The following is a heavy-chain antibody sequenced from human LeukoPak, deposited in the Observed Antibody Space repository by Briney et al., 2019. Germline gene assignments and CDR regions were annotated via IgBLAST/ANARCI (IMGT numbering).Heavy chain of an antibody. J-gene: IGHJ4*02. CDR2: IKQDGSEK. CDR1: GFTFSSYW. CDR3: ARANSGTNWGLNS. D-gene: IGHD1-26*01. Sequence: GSLRLSCAASGFTFSSYWMSWVRQAPGKGLEWVANIKQDGSEKYYVDSMKGRFTISRDNAKNSLYLQMNTLRAEDTAVYYCARANSGTNWGLNSWGQGTLVTVSS. V-gene: IGHV3-7*01.